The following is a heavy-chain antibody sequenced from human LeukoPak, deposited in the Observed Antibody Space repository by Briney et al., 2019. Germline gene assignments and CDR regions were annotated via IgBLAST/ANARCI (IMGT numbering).Heavy chain of an antibody. CDR1: GFTFGSYA. V-gene: IGHV3-23*01. CDR3: AKGALYGSGSYYTAFDI. D-gene: IGHD3-10*01. Sequence: PGGSLRLSCAASGFTFGSYAMTWVRQAPEQGLEWVSTITSSGDRMLYADSVKGRFTISRDNSKNTLYLQVNSLRAGDTALYYCAKGALYGSGSYYTAFDIWGQGTMVTVSS. J-gene: IGHJ3*02. CDR2: ITSSGDRM.